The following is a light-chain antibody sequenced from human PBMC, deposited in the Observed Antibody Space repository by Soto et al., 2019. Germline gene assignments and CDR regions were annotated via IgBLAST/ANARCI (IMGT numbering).Light chain of an antibody. CDR3: QQLNNYVFI. CDR2: AAS. J-gene: IGKJ3*01. CDR1: QGISSY. Sequence: IQLTQSPSPLSASVGDRVTITCRASQGISSYLAWYQQKPGEAPKLLIYAASTLQSGVPSRFSGSGSGTDFTLTISSLQPEDFATYYCQQLNNYVFIFGPGTKVDIK. V-gene: IGKV1-9*01.